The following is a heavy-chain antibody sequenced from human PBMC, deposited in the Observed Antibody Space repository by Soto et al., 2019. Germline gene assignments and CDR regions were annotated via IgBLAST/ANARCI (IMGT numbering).Heavy chain of an antibody. CDR2: IYYSGST. CDR3: ARDNGDYDFWSGYYQVGNWFDP. CDR1: GGSISSYY. J-gene: IGHJ5*02. D-gene: IGHD3-3*01. Sequence: PSETLSLTCTVSGGSISSYYWSWIRQPPGKGLEWIGYIYYSGSTNYNPSLKSRVTISVDTSKNQFSLKLSSVTAADTAVYYCARDNGDYDFWSGYYQVGNWFDPWGQGTLVTVSS. V-gene: IGHV4-59*01.